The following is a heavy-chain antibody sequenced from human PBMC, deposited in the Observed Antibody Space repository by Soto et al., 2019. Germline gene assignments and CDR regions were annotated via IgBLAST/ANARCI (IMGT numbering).Heavy chain of an antibody. CDR1: GFTFSSYG. V-gene: IGHV3-30*18. Sequence: PGWSLRLSCAASGFTFSSYGMHWVRQAPGKGLEWVAVISYDGSNKYYADSVKGRFTISRDNSKNTLYLQMNSLRAEDTAVYYCAKDGSNCYYGMDVWGQGTTVTVSS. CDR2: ISYDGSNK. CDR3: AKDGSNCYYGMDV. J-gene: IGHJ6*02.